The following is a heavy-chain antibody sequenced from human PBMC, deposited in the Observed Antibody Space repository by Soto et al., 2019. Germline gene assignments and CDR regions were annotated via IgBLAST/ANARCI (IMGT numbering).Heavy chain of an antibody. Sequence: EVQLVESGGGLVKPGGSLRLSCAASGVTFSSYSMNWVRQAPGKGLEWVSSISSSTSYMYYADSVKGRFTISRDNARNSLYLQMNSLRAEDTAVYYCARFRRDGYNLDYSGQGTLVTVSS. CDR3: ARFRRDGYNLDY. CDR1: GVTFSSYS. J-gene: IGHJ4*02. CDR2: ISSSTSYM. D-gene: IGHD5-12*01. V-gene: IGHV3-21*01.